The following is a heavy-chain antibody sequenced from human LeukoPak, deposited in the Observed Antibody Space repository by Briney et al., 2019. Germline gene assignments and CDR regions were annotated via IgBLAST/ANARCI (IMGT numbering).Heavy chain of an antibody. D-gene: IGHD4-17*01. V-gene: IGHV4-59*08. CDR3: ARPLSTVSWAFDI. CDR2: IYYSGST. J-gene: IGHJ3*02. CDR1: GGSISSYY. Sequence: ASETLSLTCTVSGGSISSYYWSWIRQPPGKGLEWIGYIYYSGSTNYNPSLKSRVTISVDTSKNQFSLKLSSVTAADTAVYYCARPLSTVSWAFDIWGQGTMVTVSS.